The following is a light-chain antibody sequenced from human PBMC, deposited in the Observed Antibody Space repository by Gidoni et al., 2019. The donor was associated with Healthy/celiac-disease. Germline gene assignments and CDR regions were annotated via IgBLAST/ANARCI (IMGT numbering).Light chain of an antibody. CDR3: QQSYSTPNT. V-gene: IGKV1-39*01. J-gene: IGKJ2*01. CDR1: QSISSY. Sequence: DIQMTQSPSSLSASVGDRVTITCRASQSISSYLNWYQQKPGKAPKLLIYAASSLQSGVPSRFSGSGSRTDFTLTISSLQPEDFATYYCQQSYSTPNTFXQXTKLEIK. CDR2: AAS.